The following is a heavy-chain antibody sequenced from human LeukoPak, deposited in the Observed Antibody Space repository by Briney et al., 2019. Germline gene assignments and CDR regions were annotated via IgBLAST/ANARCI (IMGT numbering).Heavy chain of an antibody. CDR2: IYYSGST. CDR1: GGSISSSSYY. V-gene: IGHV4-39*01. D-gene: IGHD6-13*01. CDR3: ARHLRGYSSSWYIYRGFDY. Sequence: PSETLSLTCTVSGGSISSSSYYWGWIRQPPGKGLEWIGSIYYSGSTYYNPSLKSRVTISVDTSKNQFSLKLSSVTAADTAVYYCARHLRGYSSSWYIYRGFDYWGQGTLVTVSS. J-gene: IGHJ4*02.